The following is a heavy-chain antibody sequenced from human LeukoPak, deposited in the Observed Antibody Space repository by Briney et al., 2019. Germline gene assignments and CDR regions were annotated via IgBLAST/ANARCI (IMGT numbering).Heavy chain of an antibody. J-gene: IGHJ4*02. V-gene: IGHV6-1*01. CDR1: GDSVSRNNAG. CDR3: VRGQWNSIYYFDS. D-gene: IGHD1-7*01. Sequence: SQTLPLTCAISGDSVSRNNAGWNWIRQSPSRGLEWLGRTYYRSKFYTDYAVSVQGRITIDPDTSRNQFSLQLNSVTPEDTAIYYCVRGQWNSIYYFDSWGQGTLVTVSS. CDR2: TYYRSKFYT.